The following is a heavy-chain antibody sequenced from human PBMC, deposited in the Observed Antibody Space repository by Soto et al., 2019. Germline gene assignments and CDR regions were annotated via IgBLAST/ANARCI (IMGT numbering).Heavy chain of an antibody. V-gene: IGHV1-3*01. CDR2: INAGNGNT. Sequence: GASVKVSCKASGYTFTSYAMHWVRQAPGQRLEWMGWINAGNGNTKYSQKFQGRVTITRDTSASTAYMELSSLRSEDTAVYYCAREWSLSVAAPGYWGQGTLVTVSS. CDR1: GYTFTSYA. CDR3: AREWSLSVAAPGY. D-gene: IGHD6-19*01. J-gene: IGHJ4*02.